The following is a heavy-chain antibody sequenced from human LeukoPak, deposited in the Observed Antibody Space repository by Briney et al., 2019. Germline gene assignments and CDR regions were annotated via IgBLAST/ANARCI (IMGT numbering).Heavy chain of an antibody. V-gene: IGHV4-59*08. Sequence: SETLSLTCTVSGGSISSYYWSWIRQPPGKGLEWIGYIYYSGSTNYNPSLKSRVTISVDTSKNQFSLKLSSVTAADTAVYYCARHSGSGSYPLLAWGQGTLVTVSS. CDR3: ARHSGSGSYPLLA. CDR1: GGSISSYY. D-gene: IGHD3-10*01. CDR2: IYYSGST. J-gene: IGHJ5*02.